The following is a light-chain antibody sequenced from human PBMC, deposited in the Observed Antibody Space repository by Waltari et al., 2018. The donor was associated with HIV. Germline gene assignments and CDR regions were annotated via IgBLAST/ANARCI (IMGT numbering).Light chain of an antibody. Sequence: QSALTQPASVSGSPGQSIIIPCTGTSRAVGRYIYVSWYQQHPGKAPKLNIFDVGNRPSGVSNRFSGSKSGNTASLTISGLQTEDEADYYCNSYTSTTTRWLFGGGTRLTVL. CDR3: NSYTSTTTRWL. CDR1: SRAVGRYIY. CDR2: DVG. J-gene: IGLJ3*02. V-gene: IGLV2-14*03.